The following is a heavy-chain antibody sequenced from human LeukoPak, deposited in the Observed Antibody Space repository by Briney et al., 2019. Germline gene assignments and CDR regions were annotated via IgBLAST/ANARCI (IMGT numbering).Heavy chain of an antibody. CDR3: ARGGEMTTIWFPNSDFDY. V-gene: IGHV4-39*07. CDR2: IYYTGTT. Sequence: SETLSLTCTVSGGSIRSWNDYWGWIRQPPGKGLEYIGSIYYTGTTYYKSSLKSRVTISVDTSRNQFSLKLNSVTAADTAVYYCARGGEMTTIWFPNSDFDYWGQGTLVTVSS. J-gene: IGHJ4*02. CDR1: GGSIRSWNDY. D-gene: IGHD5-24*01.